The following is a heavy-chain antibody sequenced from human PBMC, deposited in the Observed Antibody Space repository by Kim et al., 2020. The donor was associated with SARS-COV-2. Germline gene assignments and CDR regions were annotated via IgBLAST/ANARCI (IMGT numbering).Heavy chain of an antibody. Sequence: GGSLRLSCAASGFTFSSYWMSWVRQAPGKGLEWVANIKQDGSEKYYVDSVKGRFTISRDNAKNSLYLQMNSLRAEDTAVYYCARGVAQLAYYYYGMDVWGQGTTVTVSS. CDR1: GFTFSSYW. D-gene: IGHD6-6*01. CDR2: IKQDGSEK. J-gene: IGHJ6*02. CDR3: ARGVAQLAYYYYGMDV. V-gene: IGHV3-7*03.